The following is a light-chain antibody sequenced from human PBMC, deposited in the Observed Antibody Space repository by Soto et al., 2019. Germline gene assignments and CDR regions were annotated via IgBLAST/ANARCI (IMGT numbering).Light chain of an antibody. CDR3: AASDDSLNGVV. CDR2: SSN. Sequence: QSVLTQPPSASGTPGQRVTISCSGSSSNIGSNSVNWYQQLPGTAPKLLMYSSNQRPSGVPDRFSGSKSGTSASLAISGLPSEDEADYYCAASDDSLNGVVFGGGTTLTVL. CDR1: SSNIGSNS. J-gene: IGLJ2*01. V-gene: IGLV1-44*01.